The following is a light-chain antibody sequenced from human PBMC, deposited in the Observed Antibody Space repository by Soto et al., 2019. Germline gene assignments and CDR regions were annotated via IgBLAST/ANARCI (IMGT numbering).Light chain of an antibody. V-gene: IGKV3-20*01. CDR3: HQYGSF. Sequence: IVLTQSPGTLSLSPGERATLSCRASQSVSSRYLAWYQQRPGQAPRLLIYGASSRATGIPDRFSGSGSGTDFTLTISRLEPEDFAVYYCHQYGSFFGGGTKVEIK. CDR2: GAS. CDR1: QSVSSRY. J-gene: IGKJ4*01.